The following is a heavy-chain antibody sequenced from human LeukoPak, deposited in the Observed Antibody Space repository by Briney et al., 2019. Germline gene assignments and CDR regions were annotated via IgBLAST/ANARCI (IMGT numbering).Heavy chain of an antibody. CDR1: GFTFSSYS. CDR2: ISSSSSTI. CDR3: ASRGTTGGAFDI. Sequence: GGSLRLSCAASGFTFSSYSMNWVRQATGKGREWVSYISSSSSTIYYADSVKGRFTISRDNAKNSLYLQMNSLRAEDTAVYYCASRGTTGGAFDIWGQGTMVIVSS. J-gene: IGHJ3*02. V-gene: IGHV3-48*04. D-gene: IGHD4-17*01.